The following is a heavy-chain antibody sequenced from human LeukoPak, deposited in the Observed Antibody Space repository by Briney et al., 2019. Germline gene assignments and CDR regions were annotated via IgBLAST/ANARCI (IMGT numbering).Heavy chain of an antibody. V-gene: IGHV5-51*01. J-gene: IGHJ5*02. D-gene: IGHD2-2*01. CDR2: IYPGDSDT. CDR3: ARAYCSSTSCYLASWYNWFDP. CDR1: GHSSTSYW. Sequence: GESLKISCKGSGHSSTSYWIGWVRQMPGKGLEWMGIIYPGDSDTRYSPSFQGQVTISADKSISTAYLQWSSLKASDTAMYYCARAYCSSTSCYLASWYNWFDPWGQGTLVTVSS.